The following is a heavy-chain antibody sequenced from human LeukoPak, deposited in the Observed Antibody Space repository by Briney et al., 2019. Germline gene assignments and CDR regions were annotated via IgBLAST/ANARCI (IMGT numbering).Heavy chain of an antibody. CDR2: IFPSGGEI. V-gene: IGHV3-23*01. CDR3: ATYRQVLLPFES. D-gene: IGHD2-8*02. CDR1: GFTFSDYN. Sequence: GGSLRLSCAASGFTFSDYNMRWIRQAPGKGLEWVSSIFPSGGEIHYADSVRGRFTISRDNSKSTLSLQMNSLRAEDTAIYYCATYRQVLLPFESWGQGTLVTVSS. J-gene: IGHJ4*02.